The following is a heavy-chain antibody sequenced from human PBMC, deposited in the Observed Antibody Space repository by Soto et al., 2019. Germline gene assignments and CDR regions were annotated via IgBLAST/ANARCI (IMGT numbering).Heavy chain of an antibody. CDR3: ATGGRSWLLSYYYGMDV. V-gene: IGHV1-46*01. D-gene: IGHD3-3*01. CDR1: GYTFTSYY. Sequence: GASVKVSCKASGYTFTSYYMHWVRQANGQGLEWMGIINPSGGSTSYAQKFQGRVTMTRDTSTSTVYMELSSLRSEDAAVYYCATGGRSWLLSYYYGMDVWGQGTTVTVSS. J-gene: IGHJ6*02. CDR2: INPSGGST.